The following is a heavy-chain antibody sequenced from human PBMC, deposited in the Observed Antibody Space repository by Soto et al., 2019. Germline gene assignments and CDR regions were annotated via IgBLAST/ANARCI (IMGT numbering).Heavy chain of an antibody. D-gene: IGHD2-2*01. CDR3: ARSNIVILPASTSNLFDP. CDR2: IYHTGST. J-gene: IGHJ5*02. CDR1: GGSISSDGYS. V-gene: IGHV4-30-2*01. Sequence: SETLSLTCAVSGGSISSDGYSWSWIRQPPGKGLEWIGYIYHTGSTYYNPSLKSRVTISVDRSKNQFSLNLRSVTAADTAVYYCARSNIVILPASTSNLFDPWGQGTQVTVSS.